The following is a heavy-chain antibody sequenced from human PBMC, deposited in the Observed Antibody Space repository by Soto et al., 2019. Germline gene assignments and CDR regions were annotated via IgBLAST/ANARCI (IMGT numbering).Heavy chain of an antibody. CDR2: IIPILDIP. CDR3: ASHCTGAPGLCTPPPGGDNYGSDA. V-gene: IGHV1-69*02. J-gene: IGHJ6*02. CDR1: GGTFSRYT. D-gene: IGHD2-8*01. Sequence: QVQLVQSGAEVKKPGSSVKVSCKASGGTFSRYTFTWVRQAPGQGLEWMGRIIPILDIPNYAQNFQGRVTQTGDKHTSKAHRPPDSLPAPPTPAYYSASHCTGAPGLCTPPPGGDNYGSDAGCQRPTVTASS.